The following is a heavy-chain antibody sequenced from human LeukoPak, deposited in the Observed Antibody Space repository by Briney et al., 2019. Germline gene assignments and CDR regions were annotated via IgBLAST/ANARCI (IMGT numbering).Heavy chain of an antibody. V-gene: IGHV3-21*01. Sequence: PGGSLRLSGAASGFTFSSYSMNWVRQAPGKGLEWVSSISSSSSYIYYADSVKGRFTISRDNAKNSLYLQMSSLRAEDTAVYYCAREGSPYYGMDVWGKGTTVTVSS. J-gene: IGHJ6*04. D-gene: IGHD3-10*01. CDR1: GFTFSSYS. CDR3: AREGSPYYGMDV. CDR2: ISSSSSYI.